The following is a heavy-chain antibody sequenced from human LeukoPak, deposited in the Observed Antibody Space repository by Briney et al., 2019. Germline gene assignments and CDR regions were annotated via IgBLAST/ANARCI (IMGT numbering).Heavy chain of an antibody. CDR3: ARDRRIAAPYYYYMDV. CDR1: GFTFSSYA. D-gene: IGHD6-6*01. V-gene: IGHV3-30*01. CDR2: ISYDGSNK. J-gene: IGHJ6*03. Sequence: PGGSLRLSCAASGFTFSSYAMHWVRQAPGKGLEWVAVISYDGSNKYYADSVKGRFTISRDNSKNTLYLQMNSLRAEDTAVYYCARDRRIAAPYYYYMDVWGKGTTVTVSS.